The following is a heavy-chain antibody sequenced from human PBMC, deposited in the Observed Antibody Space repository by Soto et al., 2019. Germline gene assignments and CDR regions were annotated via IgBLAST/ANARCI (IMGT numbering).Heavy chain of an antibody. CDR1: GGTFSSYT. D-gene: IGHD5-12*01. CDR2: IIPIFGTA. V-gene: IGHV1-69*12. J-gene: IGHJ2*01. Sequence: QVQLVQSGAEVKKPGSSVTVSCKASGGTFSSYTISWVRQAPGQGLEWMGGIIPIFGTANYAQKVQGRVMITAVECTSTAYMELRSLRSEDSGVYYCVGGKHRWLRLWYFDLCGRGTLVTVSS. CDR3: VGGKHRWLRLWYFDL.